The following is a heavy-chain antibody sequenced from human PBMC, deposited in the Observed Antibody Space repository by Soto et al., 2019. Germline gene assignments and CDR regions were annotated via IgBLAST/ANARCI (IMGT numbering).Heavy chain of an antibody. CDR3: ARDQYYDILTGYLPQNYYYYYMDV. Sequence: GGSLRLSCAASGFTFSSYSMNWVRQAPGKGLEWVSSISSSSSYIYCADSVKGRFTISRDNAKNSLYLQMNSLRAEDTAVYYCARDQYYDILTGYLPQNYYYYYMDVWGKGTTVTVSS. J-gene: IGHJ6*03. CDR2: ISSSSSYI. D-gene: IGHD3-9*01. V-gene: IGHV3-21*01. CDR1: GFTFSSYS.